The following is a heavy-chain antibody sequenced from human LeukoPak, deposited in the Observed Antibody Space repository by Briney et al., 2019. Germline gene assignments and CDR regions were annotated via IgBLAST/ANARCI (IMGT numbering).Heavy chain of an antibody. CDR2: INPNSGGT. Sequence: ASVKVSCKASGYTFTGYYMHWVRQAPGQGLEWMGWINPNSGGTNYAQKFQGRVTMTRDTSISTAYMELSRLRSDDTAVYYCARYDYGEPYYFDYWAREPWSPSPQ. V-gene: IGHV1-2*02. CDR1: GYTFTGYY. J-gene: IGHJ4*02. D-gene: IGHD4-17*01. CDR3: ARYDYGEPYYFDY.